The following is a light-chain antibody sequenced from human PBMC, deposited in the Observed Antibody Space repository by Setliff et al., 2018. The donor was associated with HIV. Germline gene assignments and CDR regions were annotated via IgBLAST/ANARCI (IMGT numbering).Light chain of an antibody. V-gene: IGLV2-14*01. Sequence: QSALAQPASVSGSPGQSITISCTGTSSDVGGYSYVSWYQQHHGKAPKLILYEVRNRPSGVSNRFSGSKSGNTASLTISGLQAEDEADYYCSSYAITNTLPFGTGTKVTVL. CDR2: EVR. J-gene: IGLJ1*01. CDR3: SSYAITNTLP. CDR1: SSDVGGYSY.